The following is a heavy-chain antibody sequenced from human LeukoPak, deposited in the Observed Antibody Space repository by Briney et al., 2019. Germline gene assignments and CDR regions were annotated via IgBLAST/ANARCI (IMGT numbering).Heavy chain of an antibody. Sequence: ASVKVFCKAYGYSSTSYGITWVRQAPGQGHEWMGWISAYYGNTNSAQKFQGRVTMTTDTSTSTAYMELRSLTSDDTAVYYCARVVRGADAFDIWGQGTMVTVSS. V-gene: IGHV1-18*01. J-gene: IGHJ3*02. CDR2: ISAYYGNT. CDR3: ARVVRGADAFDI. D-gene: IGHD2-2*01. CDR1: GYSSTSYG.